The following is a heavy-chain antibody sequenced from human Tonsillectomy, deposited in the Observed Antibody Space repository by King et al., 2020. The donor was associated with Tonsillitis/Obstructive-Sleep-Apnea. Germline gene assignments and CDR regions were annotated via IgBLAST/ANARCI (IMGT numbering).Heavy chain of an antibody. CDR1: GFTFRDYA. D-gene: IGHD1-7*01. J-gene: IGHJ6*03. V-gene: IGHV3-49*04. CDR3: TKGGWNYELVHYYYMDV. CDR2: IKSTLSGATT. Sequence: VQLVESGGGLALPGRSLGLSCTASGFTFRDYAMAWVRQAPGKGLEWVGFIKSTLSGATTEYAASVKGRFTISRDDSKSIAHLQMNSLKTEDTAVYYCTKGGWNYELVHYYYMDVWGKGTTVTVSS.